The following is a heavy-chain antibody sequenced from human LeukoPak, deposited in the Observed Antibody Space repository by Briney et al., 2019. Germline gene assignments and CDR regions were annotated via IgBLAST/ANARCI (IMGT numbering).Heavy chain of an antibody. CDR3: ARVGGSYIDY. D-gene: IGHD1-26*01. CDR1: GFTFSSYA. Sequence: GRSLRLSYAASGFTFSSYAMHWVRQAPGKGLEWVAVISYDGSNKYYADSVKGRFTISRDNSKNTLYLQMNSLRAEDTAVYYCARVGGSYIDYWGQGTLVTVSS. V-gene: IGHV3-30-3*01. J-gene: IGHJ4*02. CDR2: ISYDGSNK.